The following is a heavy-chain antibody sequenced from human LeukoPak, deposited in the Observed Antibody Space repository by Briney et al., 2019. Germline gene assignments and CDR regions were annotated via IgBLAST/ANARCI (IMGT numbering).Heavy chain of an antibody. CDR3: ARASGYCTNGVCPEDY. Sequence: PSETLSLTCAVYGVSFSGYYWSWIRQPPGKGLEWIGEINHSGSTNYNPSLKSRVTISVDTSKNQFSLKLSSVTAADTAVYYCARASGYCTNGVCPEDYWGQGTLVTVSS. D-gene: IGHD2-8*01. V-gene: IGHV4-34*01. CDR1: GVSFSGYY. J-gene: IGHJ4*02. CDR2: INHSGST.